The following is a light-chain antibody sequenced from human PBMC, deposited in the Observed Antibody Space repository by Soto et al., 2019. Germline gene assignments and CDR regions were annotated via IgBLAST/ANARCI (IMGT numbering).Light chain of an antibody. J-gene: IGKJ2*01. V-gene: IGKV3-20*01. CDR2: GAS. Sequence: EIVLTQSPGTLSLSPGERATLSCRASQSVRSTYLAWYQQKPGQAPSLLIYGASSRASGIPDRFSGSGSGTDFTLTISRLEPEDFAVYYCQQYGSSPYTFGQGTQLEIK. CDR1: QSVRSTY. CDR3: QQYGSSPYT.